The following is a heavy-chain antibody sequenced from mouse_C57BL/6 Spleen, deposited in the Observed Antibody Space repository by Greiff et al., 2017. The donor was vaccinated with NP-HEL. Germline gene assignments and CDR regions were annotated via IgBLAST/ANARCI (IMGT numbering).Heavy chain of an antibody. CDR1: GFTFSDYY. CDR3: ARDRDYYGSLWYFDV. Sequence: EVQRVESEGGLVQPGSSMKLSCTASGFTFSDYYMAWVRQVPEKGLEWVANINYDGSSTYYLDSLKSRFIISRDNAKNILYLQMSSLKSEDTATYYCARDRDYYGSLWYFDVWGTGTTVTVSS. CDR2: INYDGSST. V-gene: IGHV5-16*01. D-gene: IGHD1-1*01. J-gene: IGHJ1*03.